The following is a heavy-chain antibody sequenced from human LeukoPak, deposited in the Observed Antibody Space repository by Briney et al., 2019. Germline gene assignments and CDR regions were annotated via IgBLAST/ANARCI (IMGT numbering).Heavy chain of an antibody. CDR1: GFTFSSYV. D-gene: IGHD2-15*01. V-gene: IGHV3-30-3*01. Sequence: GESLRLSCAASGFTFSSYVMHWVRQAPGKGLEWVAVISYDGSNKYYADSVKGRFTLSRDNSKNTLYLQMNSLRAEDTAVYFCARANWAGIEAPATDYWGQGTLVTVSS. J-gene: IGHJ4*02. CDR2: ISYDGSNK. CDR3: ARANWAGIEAPATDY.